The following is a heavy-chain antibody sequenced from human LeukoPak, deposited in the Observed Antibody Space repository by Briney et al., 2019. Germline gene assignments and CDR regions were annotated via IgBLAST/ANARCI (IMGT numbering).Heavy chain of an antibody. J-gene: IGHJ4*02. CDR2: INPNSGFT. CDR3: ARLADCSSSSCRSFDY. V-gene: IGHV1-2*02. Sequence: ASVKVSCKASGYPFTGYYLHWVRRAPGQGLEWMGWINPNSGFTNYAQKFQGRVTMTRDTSISTAYMELSRLRSDDTAVYYCARLADCSSSSCRSFDYWGQGTLVTVSS. D-gene: IGHD2-2*01. CDR1: GYPFTGYY.